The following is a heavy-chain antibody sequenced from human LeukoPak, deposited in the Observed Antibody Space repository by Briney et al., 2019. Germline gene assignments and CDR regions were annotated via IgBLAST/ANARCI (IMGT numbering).Heavy chain of an antibody. CDR1: GYSFTSYW. CDR2: IYPGDSDT. J-gene: IGHJ4*02. V-gene: IGHV5-51*01. D-gene: IGHD2-15*01. Sequence: GESLKISCQGSGYSFTSYWIGWVRQMPGKGLEWMGIIYPGDSDTRYSPSFQGQVTISADKSISTAYLHWSSLKASDTAMYYCARRGYCSGGNCFSAPFDYWGQGTLVTVSS. CDR3: ARRGYCSGGNCFSAPFDY.